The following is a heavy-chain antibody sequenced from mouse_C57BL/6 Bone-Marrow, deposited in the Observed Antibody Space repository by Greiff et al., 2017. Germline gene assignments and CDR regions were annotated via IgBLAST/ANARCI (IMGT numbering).Heavy chain of an antibody. J-gene: IGHJ4*01. CDR3: ARGSNYGGYAMDY. CDR1: GYTFTDYY. D-gene: IGHD2-5*01. Sequence: EVQLQQSGPVLVKPGASVKMSCKASGYTFTDYYMNWVKQSHGKSLEWIGVINPYNGGTSYNQKFKGKATLTVDKSSSTAYMELNSLTSEDSAVYYCARGSNYGGYAMDYWGQGTSVTVSS. V-gene: IGHV1-19*01. CDR2: INPYNGGT.